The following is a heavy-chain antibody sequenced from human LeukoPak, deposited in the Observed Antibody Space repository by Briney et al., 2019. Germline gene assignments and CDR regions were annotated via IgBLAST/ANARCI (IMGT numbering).Heavy chain of an antibody. CDR1: GYTFTGYY. V-gene: IGHV1-46*01. CDR2: INPSGGST. D-gene: IGHD3-10*01. CDR3: AREARWFGDPNWFDP. Sequence: GASVKVSCKASGYTFTGYYMHWVRQAPGQGLEWMGIINPSGGSTSYAQKFQGRVTMTRDTSTSTVYMELSSLRSEDTAVYYCAREARWFGDPNWFDPWGQGTLVTVSS. J-gene: IGHJ5*02.